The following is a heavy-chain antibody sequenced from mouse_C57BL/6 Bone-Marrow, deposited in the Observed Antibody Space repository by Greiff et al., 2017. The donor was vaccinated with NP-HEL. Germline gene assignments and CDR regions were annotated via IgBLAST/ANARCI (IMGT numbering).Heavy chain of an antibody. CDR1: GYTFTDYN. CDR3: ARRGYYFFFDY. J-gene: IGHJ2*01. Sequence: EVKLQQSGPELVKPGASVKMSCKASGYTFTDYNMHWVKQSHGKSLEWIGYINPNNGGTSYHQKFKGKATLTVNKSASTAYMELRSLTSEDSAVYYCARRGYYFFFDYWGQGTTLTVSS. V-gene: IGHV1-22*01. CDR2: INPNNGGT. D-gene: IGHD2-3*01.